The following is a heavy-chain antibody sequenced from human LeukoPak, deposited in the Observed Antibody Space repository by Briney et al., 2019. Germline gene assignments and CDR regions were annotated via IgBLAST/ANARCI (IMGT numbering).Heavy chain of an antibody. D-gene: IGHD4-23*01. CDR2: IYSGGTT. CDR1: GFTFSSSY. V-gene: IGHV3-53*01. CDR3: ARRGDGGRSFDY. Sequence: GGSLRLSCAASGFTFSSSYMNWVRQAPGKGLEWVSLIYSGGTTYYADSVKGRFTISRDNSKNTLYLQMNSLRAEDTAVYYCARRGDGGRSFDYWGQGTLVTVSS. J-gene: IGHJ4*02.